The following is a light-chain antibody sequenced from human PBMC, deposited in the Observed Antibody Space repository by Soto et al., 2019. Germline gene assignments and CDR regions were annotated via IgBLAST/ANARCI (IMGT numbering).Light chain of an antibody. Sequence: DIQMTQSPSTLSASVGDRVTITCRASQGISTWLAWYQQEPGKAPKLLIHKASSLQSGVPSRFSGSGSGTDFTLTISSLHPDDFATYYCQQSHSTPITFGQGTRLEIK. CDR3: QQSHSTPIT. J-gene: IGKJ5*01. CDR1: QGISTW. V-gene: IGKV1-5*03. CDR2: KAS.